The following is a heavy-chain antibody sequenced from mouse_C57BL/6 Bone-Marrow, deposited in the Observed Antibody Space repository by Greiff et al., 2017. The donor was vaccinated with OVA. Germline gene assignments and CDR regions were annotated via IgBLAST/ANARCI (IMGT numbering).Heavy chain of an antibody. CDR3: ASWIVYYCNYLYYYSMDY. D-gene: IGHD2-1*01. J-gene: IGHJ4*01. Sequence: QVQLQQPGAELVKPGASVKMSCKASGYTFTSYWITWVKQRPGQGLEWIGDIYPGSGSTNYNEKFKSKATLTVDTSSSTAYMQLSSLTSEDSAVYYCASWIVYYCNYLYYYSMDYWGQGTSVTVSS. CDR2: IYPGSGST. V-gene: IGHV1-55*01. CDR1: GYTFTSYW.